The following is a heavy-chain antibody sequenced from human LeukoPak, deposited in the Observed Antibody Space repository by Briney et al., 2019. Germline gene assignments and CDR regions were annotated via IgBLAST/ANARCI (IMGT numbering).Heavy chain of an antibody. V-gene: IGHV3-64*01. D-gene: IGHD3-3*01. J-gene: IGHJ4*02. CDR3: ARVQGYYDFWSGPFDY. Sequence: PGGSLRLSCAASGFTFSSYAMHWVRQAPGKGLEYVSAISSNGGSTYYANSVKGRFTISRGNSKNTLYLQMGSLRAEDMAVYYCARVQGYYDFWSGPFDYWGQGTLVTVSS. CDR1: GFTFSSYA. CDR2: ISSNGGST.